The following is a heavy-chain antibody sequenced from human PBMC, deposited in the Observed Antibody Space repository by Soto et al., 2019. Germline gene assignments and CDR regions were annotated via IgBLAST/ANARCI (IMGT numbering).Heavy chain of an antibody. CDR3: ARAVAAADPGGLRFDY. CDR2: ISAYNGNT. J-gene: IGHJ4*02. V-gene: IGHV1-18*01. CDR1: GYTFTSYG. Sequence: ASVKVSCKASGYTFTSYGISWVRQAPGQGLEWMGWISAYNGNTNYAQKLQGRVTMTTDTSTSTAYMELRSLRSDDTAVYYCARAVAAADPGGLRFDYWGQGTLVTVSS. D-gene: IGHD6-13*01.